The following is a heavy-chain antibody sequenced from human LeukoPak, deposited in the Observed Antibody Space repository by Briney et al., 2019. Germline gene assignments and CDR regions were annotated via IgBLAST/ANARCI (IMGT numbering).Heavy chain of an antibody. CDR2: ISRNGHST. V-gene: IGHV3-64D*06. J-gene: IGHJ4*02. CDR1: GFTFSNYA. CDR3: AYGSGSYDLDY. Sequence: GGSLRLSCSASGFTFSNYALYWVRQAPGKGLEYVSAISRNGHSTYYAESVKGRFTISRDNSKNTLYLQMSSLRGDDTAVYYCAYGSGSYDLDYWGQGTLVTVSS. D-gene: IGHD3-10*01.